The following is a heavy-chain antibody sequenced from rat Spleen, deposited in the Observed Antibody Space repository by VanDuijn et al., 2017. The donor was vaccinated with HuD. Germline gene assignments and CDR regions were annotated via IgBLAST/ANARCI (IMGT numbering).Heavy chain of an antibody. D-gene: IGHD5-1*01. CDR2: ISTGGGNT. Sequence: EVQLVESGGGFVQPGRSLKLSCAASGFTFSSFPMAWVRQAPTTGLAWVASISTGGGNTYYRDPVKGRFTLPRDNAKNTQYLQMDSLRSEDKATYYCARLTGSGVDYWGQGVMVTVSS. V-gene: IGHV5S13*01. CDR1: GFTFSSFP. J-gene: IGHJ2*01. CDR3: ARLTGSGVDY.